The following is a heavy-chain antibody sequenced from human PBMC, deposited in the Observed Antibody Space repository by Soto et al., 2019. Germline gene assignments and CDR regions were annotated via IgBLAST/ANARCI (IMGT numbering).Heavy chain of an antibody. V-gene: IGHV1-69*04. CDR2: IIPILGIA. D-gene: IGHD2-15*01. CDR3: ARDPVVVAASPWFDP. CDR1: GGTFSSYT. Sequence: SVKVSCKASGGTFSSYTISWVRQAPGQGLEWMGRIIPILGIANYAQKFQGRVTITADKSTSTAYMELSSLRSEDTAVYYCARDPVVVAASPWFDPWGQGTLVTVSS. J-gene: IGHJ5*02.